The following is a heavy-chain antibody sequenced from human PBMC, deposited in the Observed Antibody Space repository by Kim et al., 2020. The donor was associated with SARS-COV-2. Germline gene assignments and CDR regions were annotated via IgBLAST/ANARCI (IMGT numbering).Heavy chain of an antibody. CDR2: IYTSGST. J-gene: IGHJ2*01. CDR3: ARNEYSSSSPNRRADWYFDL. D-gene: IGHD6-6*01. V-gene: IGHV4-4*07. CDR1: GGSISSYY. Sequence: SETLSLTCTVSGGSISSYYWSWIRQPAGKGLEWIGRIYTSGSTNYNPSLKSRVTMSVDTSKNQFSLKLSSVTAADTAVYYCARNEYSSSSPNRRADWYFDLWGRGTLVTVSS.